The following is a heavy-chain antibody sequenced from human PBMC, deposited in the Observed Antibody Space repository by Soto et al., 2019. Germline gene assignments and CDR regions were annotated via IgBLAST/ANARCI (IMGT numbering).Heavy chain of an antibody. J-gene: IGHJ5*02. CDR3: VRMASSGTLNWFDP. V-gene: IGHV1-2*02. D-gene: IGHD1-1*01. Sequence: GASVKVSCKASGYSFTGYYMHWVRQAPGQGLEWMGWINPDSGGTNYAQKFQGRVTMTRDTSITTVYLELSSLASDDTAVYYCVRMASSGTLNWFDPWGQGTLVTVSS. CDR1: GYSFTGYY. CDR2: INPDSGGT.